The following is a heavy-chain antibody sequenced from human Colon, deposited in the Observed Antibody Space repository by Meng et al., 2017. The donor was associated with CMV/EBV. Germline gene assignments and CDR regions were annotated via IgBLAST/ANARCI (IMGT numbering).Heavy chain of an antibody. CDR2: IDDSGST. Sequence: LTCAVYGRSFSDYYWTWIRQPPGKGLEWIGEIDDSGSTNYNPSLTSRLTISVDTSKNQFSLKLSSVTAADTAIYSCARAGNYSEFDFWGQGTLVTVSS. J-gene: IGHJ4*02. CDR1: GRSFSDYY. D-gene: IGHD1-7*01. CDR3: ARAGNYSEFDF. V-gene: IGHV4-34*01.